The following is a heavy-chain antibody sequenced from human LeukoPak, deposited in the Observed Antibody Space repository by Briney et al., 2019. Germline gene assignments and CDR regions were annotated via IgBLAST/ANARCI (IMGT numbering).Heavy chain of an antibody. CDR1: GFTFSNYW. CDR2: IKQDGSEK. J-gene: IGHJ4*02. V-gene: IGHV3-7*01. D-gene: IGHD3-10*01. CDR3: ARAAWFGELLYYYFDY. Sequence: GGSLRLSCAASGFTFSNYWMSWVRQAPGKGLEWVANIKQDGSEKYYVDSVKGRFTISRDNAKNSLYLQMNSLRAEDTAVYYCARAAWFGELLYYYFDYWGQGTLVTVSS.